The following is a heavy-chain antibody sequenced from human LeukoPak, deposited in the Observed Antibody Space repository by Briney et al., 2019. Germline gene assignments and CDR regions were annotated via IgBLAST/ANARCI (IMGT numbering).Heavy chain of an antibody. CDR3: AREITIFGVVIQRYDAFDI. CDR2: IIPIFGTA. D-gene: IGHD3-3*01. V-gene: IGHV1-69*01. J-gene: IGHJ3*02. CDR1: GGTFSSYA. Sequence: GSSVKVSCKASGGTFSSYAISWVRQAPGQGLEWMGGIIPIFGTANYAQKFQGRVTITADESTSTAYMELSSLRSEDTAVYYCAREITIFGVVIQRYDAFDIWGQGTMVTVSS.